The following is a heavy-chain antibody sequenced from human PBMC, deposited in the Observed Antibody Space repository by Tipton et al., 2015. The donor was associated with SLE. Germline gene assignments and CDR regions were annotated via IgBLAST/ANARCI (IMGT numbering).Heavy chain of an antibody. D-gene: IGHD3-22*01. CDR1: GGSISSSSYY. CDR2: IYYSGST. J-gene: IGHJ3*02. CDR3: ARENYYDSSGFDAFDI. V-gene: IGHV4-39*07. Sequence: TLSLTCTVSGGSISSSSYYWGWIRQPPGKGLEWIGSIYYSGSTYYNPSLKSRVTISVDTSKNQFSLKLSSVTTADTAVYYCARENYYDSSGFDAFDIWSQGTMVTVSS.